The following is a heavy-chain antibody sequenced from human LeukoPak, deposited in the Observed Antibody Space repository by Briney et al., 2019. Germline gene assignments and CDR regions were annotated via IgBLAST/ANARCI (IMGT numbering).Heavy chain of an antibody. J-gene: IGHJ4*02. CDR3: ARGRATIGFDY. V-gene: IGHV3-53*01. Sequence: GGSLRLSCAASGFSFNTYAMSWVRQAPGKGLEWVSVIYSGGSTYYADSVKGRFTISRDNSKNTLYLQMNSLRAEDTAVYYCARGRATIGFDYWGQGTLVTVSS. CDR2: IYSGGST. CDR1: GFSFNTYA. D-gene: IGHD5-24*01.